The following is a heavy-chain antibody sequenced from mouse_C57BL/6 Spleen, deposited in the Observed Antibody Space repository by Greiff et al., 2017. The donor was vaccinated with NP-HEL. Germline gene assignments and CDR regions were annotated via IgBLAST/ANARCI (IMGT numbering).Heavy chain of an antibody. Sequence: VQLQQSGPELVKPGDSVKISCKASGYSFTGYFMNWVMQSHGKSLEWIGRINPYNGDTFYNQKFKGKATLTVDKSSSTAHMELRSLTSEDSAVYYCARDSDDGYGAMDYWGQGTSVTVSS. CDR2: INPYNGDT. CDR1: GYSFTGYF. J-gene: IGHJ4*01. CDR3: ARDSDDGYGAMDY. D-gene: IGHD2-3*01. V-gene: IGHV1-20*01.